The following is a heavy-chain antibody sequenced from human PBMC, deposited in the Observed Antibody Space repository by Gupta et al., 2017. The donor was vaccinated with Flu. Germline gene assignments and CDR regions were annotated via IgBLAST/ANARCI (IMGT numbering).Heavy chain of an antibody. D-gene: IGHD1-1*01. CDR1: GFVFSNYA. CDR3: VKDSPDFDATGWNEPRFDD. Sequence: EVQLLESGGGLVQPGGSLRLSCAASGFVFSNYAMTWVRQAPGKGLEWVSAISGSGTRTHYAASVKGRFTISRDNSKNTLYLQMNSLRAEDTAVYLCVKDSPDFDATGWNEPRFDDWGQGTLVTVSS. J-gene: IGHJ4*02. V-gene: IGHV3-23*01. CDR2: ISGSGTRT.